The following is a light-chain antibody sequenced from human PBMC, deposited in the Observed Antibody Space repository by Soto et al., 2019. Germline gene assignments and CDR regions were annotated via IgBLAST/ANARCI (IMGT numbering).Light chain of an antibody. CDR1: QSVSSN. Sequence: EIVMTQSPATLSASPGERATLSCRASQSVSSNSACYQQKPGQPPRVLFDGASTRATGIPGRCSGSGSGTEFTLTISSLQSDDFASYYCQQYNTLSGTFGQGTKVDIK. CDR3: QQYNTLSGT. J-gene: IGKJ1*01. CDR2: GAS. V-gene: IGKV3-15*01.